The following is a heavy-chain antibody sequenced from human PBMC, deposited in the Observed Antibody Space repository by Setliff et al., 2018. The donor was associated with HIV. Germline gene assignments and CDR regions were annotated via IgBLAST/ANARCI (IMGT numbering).Heavy chain of an antibody. CDR3: ARGVPLLPPHY. CDR2: IFYSETVYYGGRT. Sequence: SETLSLTCTVSGGSISSNNYYWGWTRQPPGKELEWIGSIFYSETVYYGGRTYYSPSLKSRVTISVDTSKSQFSLKLSSVTAADTAVYYCARGVPLLPPHYWGQGTLVTVSS. J-gene: IGHJ4*02. D-gene: IGHD2-21*02. V-gene: IGHV4-39*07. CDR1: GGSISSNNYY.